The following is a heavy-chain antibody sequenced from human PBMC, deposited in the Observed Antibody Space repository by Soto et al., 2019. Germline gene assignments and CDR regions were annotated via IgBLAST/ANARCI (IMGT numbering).Heavy chain of an antibody. V-gene: IGHV1-24*01. D-gene: IGHD2-2*01. CDR2: FNPEDGKT. CDR3: ARDPSIVVVPAAMKYFDY. CDR1: GYTRTEIS. J-gene: IGHJ4*02. Sequence: ASLKVDCKNAGYTRTEISMRCGRHTNKKRLNSIRCFNPEDGKTKYAQKLQGRVTMTTDTSTGTAYMELRSLRSNDTAVYYCARDPSIVVVPAAMKYFDYWGQGTLVTVSS.